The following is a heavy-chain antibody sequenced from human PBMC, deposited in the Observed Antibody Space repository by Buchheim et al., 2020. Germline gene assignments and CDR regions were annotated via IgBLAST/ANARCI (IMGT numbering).Heavy chain of an antibody. V-gene: IGHV3-48*04. J-gene: IGHJ4*02. Sequence: EVQLEESGGGLVQPGGSLRLSCAASGFTFSSYSMNWVRQAPGKGLEWVSYISSGSSAIYYADSVKGRFTVSRDNAKNSLDLQMNSLRAEDTAVYYCAPLSGDTSAFQNWGQGTL. D-gene: IGHD3-22*01. CDR1: GFTFSSYS. CDR3: APLSGDTSAFQN. CDR2: ISSGSSAI.